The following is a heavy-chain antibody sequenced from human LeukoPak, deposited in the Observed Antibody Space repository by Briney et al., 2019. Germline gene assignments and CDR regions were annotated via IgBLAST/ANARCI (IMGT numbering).Heavy chain of an antibody. V-gene: IGHV3-30*18. CDR2: ISYDGSNK. CDR1: GFTFSSYS. D-gene: IGHD3-22*01. CDR3: AKDLYYYDSSGYYPNYYYCGMDV. J-gene: IGHJ6*02. Sequence: GGSLRLSCAASGFTFSSYSMNWVRQAPGKGLEWVAVISYDGSNKYYADSVKGRFTISRDNSKNTLYLQMNSLRAEDTAVYYCAKDLYYYDSSGYYPNYYYCGMDVWGQGTTVTVSS.